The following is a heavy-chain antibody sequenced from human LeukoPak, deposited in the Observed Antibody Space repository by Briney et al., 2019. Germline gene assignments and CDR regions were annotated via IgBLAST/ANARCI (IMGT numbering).Heavy chain of an antibody. CDR1: GFTVSSNY. CDR2: IYSGGST. D-gene: IGHD2-2*01. J-gene: IGHJ4*02. Sequence: GGSLRLSCAASGFTVSSNYMSRVRQAPGKGLEWVSVIYSGGSTYYADSVKGRFTISRDNSKNTLYLQMNSLRAEDTAVYYCARDRRGYCSSTSCYQSFDYWGQGTLVTVSS. V-gene: IGHV3-66*02. CDR3: ARDRRGYCSSTSCYQSFDY.